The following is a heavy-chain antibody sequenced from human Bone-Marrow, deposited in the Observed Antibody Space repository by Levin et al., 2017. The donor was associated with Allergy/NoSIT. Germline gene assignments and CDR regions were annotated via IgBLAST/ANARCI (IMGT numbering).Heavy chain of an antibody. CDR3: ARDWEWANDD. Sequence: GGSLRLSCAASGFTFSSYPMNWVRQAPGKGLEWVSYIRGSSDVIYYADSVKGRFTISRDNAKNSLYLQMNSLRAEDTAVYYCARDWEWANDDWGQGTLVTVSS. V-gene: IGHV3-48*04. CDR2: IRGSSDVI. D-gene: IGHD3-3*01. CDR1: GFTFSSYP. J-gene: IGHJ4*02.